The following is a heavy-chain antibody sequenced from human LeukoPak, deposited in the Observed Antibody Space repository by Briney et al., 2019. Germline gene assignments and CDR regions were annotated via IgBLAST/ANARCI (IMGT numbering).Heavy chain of an antibody. CDR2: IYYSGGT. Sequence: SETLSLTCTVSGGSISSSSYYWGWIRQPPGKGLEWIGSIYYSGGTYYNPSLKSRVTISVDTSKNQFSLKLSSVTAADTAVYYCARLVRIVVVPAAIPWFDPWGQGTLVTVSS. CDR1: GGSISSSSYY. V-gene: IGHV4-39*01. CDR3: ARLVRIVVVPAAIPWFDP. J-gene: IGHJ5*02. D-gene: IGHD2-2*02.